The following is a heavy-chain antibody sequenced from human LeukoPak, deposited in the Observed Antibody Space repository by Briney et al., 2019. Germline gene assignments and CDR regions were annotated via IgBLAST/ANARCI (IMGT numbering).Heavy chain of an antibody. CDR1: GYTFTSYG. V-gene: IGHV1-18*01. J-gene: IGHJ4*02. D-gene: IGHD5-12*01. CDR3: ARDDRSRGYSGYDFDY. CDR2: ISAYNGNT. Sequence: GASVKVSCKASGYTFTSYGISWVRQAPGQGLEWMGWISAYNGNTNYAQKLQGRVTMTTDTSTSTAYMELRSLRSDDTAVYYCARDDRSRGYSGYDFDYWGQGTLVTVSS.